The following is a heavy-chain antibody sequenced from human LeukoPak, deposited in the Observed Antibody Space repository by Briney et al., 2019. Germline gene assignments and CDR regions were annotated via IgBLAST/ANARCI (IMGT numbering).Heavy chain of an antibody. CDR1: GFPFSSYW. J-gene: IGHJ6*02. V-gene: IGHV3-74*01. CDR3: TRDHGLDD. CDR2: INSDGSAT. Sequence: GGSLRLSCAASGFPFSSYWMSWVRQAPGKGLMWVSQINSDGSATSCADPVKGRCTISRDNAKNMLYLEMNSLRVEDTAVYFCTRDHGLDDWGQGTTVTVSS.